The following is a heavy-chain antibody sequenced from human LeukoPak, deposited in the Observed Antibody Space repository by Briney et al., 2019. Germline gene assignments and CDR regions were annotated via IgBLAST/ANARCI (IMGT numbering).Heavy chain of an antibody. CDR1: GYTFTSYG. CDR3: ARRACTSCPFDY. J-gene: IGHJ4*02. D-gene: IGHD2-2*01. V-gene: IGHV1-18*01. CDR2: ITTYTGNT. Sequence: ASVTVSFKASGYTFTSYGIGWVRQAPGQGLEWMGWITTYTGNTYYAQKLQGRVTIATDTSTSTAYMELGSLRSDDTAVYYCARRACTSCPFDYWGQGTLVTVSS.